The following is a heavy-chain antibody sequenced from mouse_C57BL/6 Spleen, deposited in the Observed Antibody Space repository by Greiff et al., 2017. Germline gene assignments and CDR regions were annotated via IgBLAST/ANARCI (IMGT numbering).Heavy chain of an antibody. CDR2: IYPGSGST. CDR1: GYTFTSYW. J-gene: IGHJ4*01. Sequence: QVQLQQPGAELVKPGASVKMSCKASGYTFTSYWITWVKQRPGQGLEWIGDIYPGSGSTNYNEKFKSKATLTVDTSSSTAYMQLSSLTSEDSAVYYCARWGYYGSSPYAMDYGGQGTSVTVSS. D-gene: IGHD1-1*01. V-gene: IGHV1-55*01. CDR3: ARWGYYGSSPYAMDY.